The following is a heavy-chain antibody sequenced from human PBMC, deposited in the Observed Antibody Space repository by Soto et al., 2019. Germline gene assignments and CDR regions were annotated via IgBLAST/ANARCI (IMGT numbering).Heavy chain of an antibody. J-gene: IGHJ3*02. CDR2: IYYSGST. CDR3: TSMNEVALNAFDI. Sequence: PSETLSLTCTVSGGSISSYYWSWIRQPPGKGLEWIGYIYYSGSTYYNPSLKSRVTISVDTSKNQFSLKLSSVTAADTAVYYCTSMNEVALNAFDIWGQGTMVTVSS. D-gene: IGHD2-15*01. CDR1: GGSISSYY. V-gene: IGHV4-59*06.